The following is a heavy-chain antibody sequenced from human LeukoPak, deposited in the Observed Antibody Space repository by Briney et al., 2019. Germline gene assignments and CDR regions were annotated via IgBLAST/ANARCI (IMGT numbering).Heavy chain of an antibody. CDR2: IDGSGSST. D-gene: IGHD3-22*01. J-gene: IGHJ4*01. CDR3: ARGPGSSGGAYVGDY. CDR1: GFTFSYHW. Sequence: GGSLRLSCGASGFTFSYHWMHWVRQVPGKGLLWVSRIDGSGSSTSYADSVKGRFSISRDNAKSTLYLQMSSLRAEDTAVYYCARGPGSSGGAYVGDYWGPGTLVTVSS. V-gene: IGHV3-74*01.